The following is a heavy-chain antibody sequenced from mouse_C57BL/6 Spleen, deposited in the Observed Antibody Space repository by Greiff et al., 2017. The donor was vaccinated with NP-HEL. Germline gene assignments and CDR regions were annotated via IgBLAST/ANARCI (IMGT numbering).Heavy chain of an antibody. CDR1: GYAFSSSW. J-gene: IGHJ4*01. V-gene: IGHV1-82*01. D-gene: IGHD2-3*01. CDR2: IYPGDGDT. Sequence: VQLQQSGPELVKPGASVKISCKASGYAFSSSWMNWVKQRPGKGLEWIGRIYPGDGDTNYNGKFKGKATLTADKSSSTAYMQLSSLTSEDSAVYFCARYSIYDGYYYAMDYWGQGTSVTVSS. CDR3: ARYSIYDGYYYAMDY.